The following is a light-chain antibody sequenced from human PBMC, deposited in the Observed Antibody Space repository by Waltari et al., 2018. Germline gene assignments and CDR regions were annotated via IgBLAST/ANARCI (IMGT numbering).Light chain of an antibody. J-gene: IGLJ3*02. CDR3: QSTDSSSTYTV. V-gene: IGLV3-25*03. Sequence: SYDLTQPPSLSVSPGQTATIDCSGETLPKLYAYWYQQKPGQAPLLVLSKDTERTPGIPERFSGSSSGTTVTLTISGVRAEDEGDYYCQSTDSSSTYTVFGGGTKLTVL. CDR1: TLPKLY. CDR2: KDT.